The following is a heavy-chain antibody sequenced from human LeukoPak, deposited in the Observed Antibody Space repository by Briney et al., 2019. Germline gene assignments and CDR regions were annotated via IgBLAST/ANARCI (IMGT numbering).Heavy chain of an antibody. D-gene: IGHD6-6*01. V-gene: IGHV3-30-3*01. CDR1: GFTFSSYA. Sequence: GGSLRLSCAASGFTFSSYAMHWVRQAPGKGLEWVAVISYDGSNKYYADSVKGRFTISRDNSKNTLYLQMNSLRAEDTAVYYCARVWGYSSSSALRDFDYWGQGTLVTVSS. CDR2: ISYDGSNK. J-gene: IGHJ4*02. CDR3: ARVWGYSSSSALRDFDY.